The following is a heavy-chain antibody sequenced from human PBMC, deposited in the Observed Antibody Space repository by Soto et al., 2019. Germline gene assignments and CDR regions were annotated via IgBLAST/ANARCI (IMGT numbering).Heavy chain of an antibody. CDR1: GGSISSYY. D-gene: IGHD6-19*01. V-gene: IGHV4-59*01. CDR2: IYYSGST. J-gene: IGHJ1*01. CDR3: AKDPTRPRGWPLQYFQH. Sequence: SETLSLTCTVSGGSISSYYWSWIRQPPGKGLEWIGYIYYSGSTNYNPSLKSRVTISVDTSKNQFSLKLSSVTAADTAVYYCAKDPTRPRGWPLQYFQHWGQGPLVTVSS.